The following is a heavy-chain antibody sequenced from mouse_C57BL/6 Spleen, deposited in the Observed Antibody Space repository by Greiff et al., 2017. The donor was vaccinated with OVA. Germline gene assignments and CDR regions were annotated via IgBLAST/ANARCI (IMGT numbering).Heavy chain of an antibody. D-gene: IGHD1-1*01. CDR3: ATSTVVEGFDY. Sequence: EVQVVESGPGLVKPSQSLSLTCSVTGYSITSGYYWNWIRQFPGNKLEWMGYISYDGSNNYNPSLKNRISITRDTSKNQFFLKLNSVTTEDTATYYCATSTVVEGFDYWGQGTTLTVSS. V-gene: IGHV3-6*01. CDR1: GYSITSGYY. CDR2: ISYDGSN. J-gene: IGHJ2*01.